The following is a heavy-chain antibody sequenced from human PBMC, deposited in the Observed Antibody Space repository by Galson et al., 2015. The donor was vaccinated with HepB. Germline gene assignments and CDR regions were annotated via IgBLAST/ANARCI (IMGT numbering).Heavy chain of an antibody. CDR2: ISYDGSNK. D-gene: IGHD5-12*01. Sequence: SLRLSCAASGFTFSNYGMHWVRQAPGKGLEWVAVISYDGSNKYYADSVRGRFTISRDNSKNTLYLQMNSLRDEDTAVYYCVNLYSGGYSGYDYYYYGMAVWGQGTTVTVSS. CDR1: GFTFSNYG. CDR3: VNLYSGGYSGYDYYYYGMAV. V-gene: IGHV3-30*18. J-gene: IGHJ6*01.